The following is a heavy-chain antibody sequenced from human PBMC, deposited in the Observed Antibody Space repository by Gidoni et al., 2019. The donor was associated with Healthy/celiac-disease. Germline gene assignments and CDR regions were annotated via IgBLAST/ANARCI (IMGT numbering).Heavy chain of an antibody. CDR2: IKQSGSRK. D-gene: IGHD1-26*01. CDR3: ASGRHLREYYYYGMDV. CDR1: GFTFRTYW. J-gene: IGHJ6*02. Sequence: DVLLVESGGGLVQPAGSLSLSCSASGFTFRTYWMGWVRQAQGKGQGWVANIKQSGSRKNYVDSVKGRFTITRDKAKNSPYLQMNSLRAEDTAVYYCASGRHLREYYYYGMDVWGQGTTVTVSS. V-gene: IGHV3-7*03.